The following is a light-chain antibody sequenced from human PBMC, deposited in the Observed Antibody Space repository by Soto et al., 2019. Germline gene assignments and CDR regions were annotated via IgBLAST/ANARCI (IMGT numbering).Light chain of an antibody. J-gene: IGLJ1*01. CDR2: GVS. CDR3: CSYAGVNTFYV. Sequence: QSALTQPASVSGSPGQSITISCTGTSSDVGSYNLVSWYQQHPGKAPKLMIYGVSERPPGVSDRFSGSKSGDTASLTISGLQAEDEADYYCCSYAGVNTFYVFGTGTKLTVL. V-gene: IGLV2-23*02. CDR1: SSDVGSYNL.